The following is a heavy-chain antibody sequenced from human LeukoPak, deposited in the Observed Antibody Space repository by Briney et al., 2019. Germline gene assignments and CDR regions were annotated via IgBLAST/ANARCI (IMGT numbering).Heavy chain of an antibody. CDR2: INPNNSDT. CDR1: GYTFTGYY. Sequence: ASVKASCKASGYTFTGYYMHWVRQAPGEGLEWMGWINPNNSDTIYAQKFQGRFTMTRETYLSTGYMDVSSLRSDDTSVYYCEREVGGAFDNWGQGTMVTVSS. D-gene: IGHD4-23*01. V-gene: IGHV1-2*02. CDR3: EREVGGAFDN. J-gene: IGHJ3*02.